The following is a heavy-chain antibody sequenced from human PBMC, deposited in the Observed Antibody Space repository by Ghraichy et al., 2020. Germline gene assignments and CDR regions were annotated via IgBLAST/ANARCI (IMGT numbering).Heavy chain of an antibody. J-gene: IGHJ4*02. Sequence: ESLNISCAVYGGSFSGYYWSWIRQPPGKGLEWIGEINHSGSTNYNPSLKSRVTISVDTSKNQFSLKLSSVTAADTAVYYCARRAVAGENFDYWGQGTLVTVSS. CDR2: INHSGST. V-gene: IGHV4-34*01. D-gene: IGHD6-19*01. CDR3: ARRAVAGENFDY. CDR1: GGSFSGYY.